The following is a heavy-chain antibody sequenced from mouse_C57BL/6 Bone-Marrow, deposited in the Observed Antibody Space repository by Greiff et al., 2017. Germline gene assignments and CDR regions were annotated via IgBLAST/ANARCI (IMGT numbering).Heavy chain of an antibody. Sequence: VKLVESGEGLVKPGGSLKLSCAASGFTFSSYAMSWVRQTPEKRLEWVAYISSGGDYIYYADTVKGRFTISRDNARNTLYLQMSSLKSEDTAMYYCTRITTVVAPYYAMDYWGQGTSVTVSS. CDR3: TRITTVVAPYYAMDY. J-gene: IGHJ4*01. V-gene: IGHV5-9-1*02. CDR2: ISSGGDYI. CDR1: GFTFSSYA. D-gene: IGHD1-1*01.